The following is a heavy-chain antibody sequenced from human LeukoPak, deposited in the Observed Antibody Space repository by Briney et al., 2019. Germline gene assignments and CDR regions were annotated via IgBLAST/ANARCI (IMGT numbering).Heavy chain of an antibody. V-gene: IGHV1-2*02. J-gene: IGHJ6*02. D-gene: IGHD4-11*01. CDR1: GYTFTGYY. CDR3: ARATGHYYYGMDV. Sequence: ASVKVSCTASGYTFTGYYIHWVRQAPGQGLEWMGWINPNSDGTNYAQTFQGRVTMTRDTSINTAYMELSRLRSDDTAVYYCARATGHYYYGMDVWGQGTTVTVSS. CDR2: INPNSDGT.